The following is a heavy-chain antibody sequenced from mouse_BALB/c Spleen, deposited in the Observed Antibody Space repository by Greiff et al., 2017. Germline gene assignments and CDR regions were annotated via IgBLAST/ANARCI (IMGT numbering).Heavy chain of an antibody. CDR3: TRESYLDY. J-gene: IGHJ2*01. CDR2: INPSNGGT. Sequence: QVQLQQSGAELVKPGASVKLSCKASGYTFTSYYMYWVKQRPGQGLEWIGEINPSNGGTNFNEKFKSKATLTVDKSSSTAYMQLSSLTSEDSAVYYCTRESYLDYWGQGTTLTVSS. V-gene: IGHV1S81*02. CDR1: GYTFTSYY.